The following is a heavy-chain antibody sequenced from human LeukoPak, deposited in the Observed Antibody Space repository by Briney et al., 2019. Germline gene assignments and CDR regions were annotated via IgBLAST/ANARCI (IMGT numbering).Heavy chain of an antibody. CDR2: INQDGSEK. V-gene: IGHV3-7*01. CDR3: ARGKTTSGMSAGY. CDR1: GFTFSSYW. J-gene: IGHJ4*02. D-gene: IGHD1-1*01. Sequence: SGGSLRLSCAASGFTFSSYWMSWVRQAPGKGLEWVVNINQDGSEKYYVDSVKGRFTISRDNAKNSLSLQMNNLRAEDTAVYYCARGKTTSGMSAGYWGQGTLVTVSP.